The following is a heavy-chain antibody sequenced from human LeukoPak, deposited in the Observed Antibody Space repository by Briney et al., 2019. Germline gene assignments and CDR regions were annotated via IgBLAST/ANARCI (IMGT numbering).Heavy chain of an antibody. V-gene: IGHV3-21*01. Sequence: GGSLRLSCAASGFTFSYYNMNWVRQAPGKGLEWVSSISSSSSYIYYADSVKGRFTISRDNAKNSLYLQMNSLRAEDTAVYYCARAPEYSSSWYSWFDPWGQGTLVTVSS. D-gene: IGHD6-13*01. CDR3: ARAPEYSSSWYSWFDP. CDR1: GFTFSYYN. J-gene: IGHJ5*02. CDR2: ISSSSSYI.